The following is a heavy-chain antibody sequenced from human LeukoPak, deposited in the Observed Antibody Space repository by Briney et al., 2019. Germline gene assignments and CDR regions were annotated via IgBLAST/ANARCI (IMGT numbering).Heavy chain of an antibody. CDR3: ARAGYCSATSCQWVPLV. V-gene: IGHV4-59*01. CDR1: GGSISTYY. Sequence: SEPLSLTCTVSGGSISTYYWVWIRQSPGKELEWIGYVSYSGNTNYNPSLKSRVTISVDTSKNQLSLKLSSMTAADTAVYYCARAGYCSATSCQWVPLVWGQGTTVTISS. CDR2: VSYSGNT. D-gene: IGHD6-19*01. J-gene: IGHJ6*02.